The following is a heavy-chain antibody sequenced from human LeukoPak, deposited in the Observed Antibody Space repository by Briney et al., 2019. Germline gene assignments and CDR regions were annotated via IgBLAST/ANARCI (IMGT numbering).Heavy chain of an antibody. V-gene: IGHV3-48*04. D-gene: IGHD3-22*01. CDR2: ISSSSSTI. Sequence: GGSLRLSCAASGFTFSSYSMNWVRQAPGKGLEWVSYISSSSSTIYYADSVKGRFTIPRDNAKNSLYLQMNSLRAEDTAVYYCARDSSSSDYYDSSGYFDYWGQGTLVTVSS. CDR1: GFTFSSYS. J-gene: IGHJ4*02. CDR3: ARDSSSSDYYDSSGYFDY.